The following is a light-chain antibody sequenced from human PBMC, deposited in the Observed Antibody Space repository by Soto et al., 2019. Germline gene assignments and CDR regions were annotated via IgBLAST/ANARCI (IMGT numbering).Light chain of an antibody. Sequence: DIQMTQAPSSLSASVGDRVTITCQASQDISNLLNWYQQKPGKAPRLLIYDASNLETGVPSRVSGSGSGTDFTFTISSLQPEDIAAYYCHQYEDIPITFGQGTRLEI. J-gene: IGKJ5*01. CDR2: DAS. V-gene: IGKV1-33*01. CDR1: QDISNL. CDR3: HQYEDIPIT.